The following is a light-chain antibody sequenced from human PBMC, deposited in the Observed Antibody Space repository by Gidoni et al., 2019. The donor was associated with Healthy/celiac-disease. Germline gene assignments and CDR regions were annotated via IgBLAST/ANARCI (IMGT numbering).Light chain of an antibody. CDR2: AAS. CDR3: QQANSFPLI. CDR1: QDISSW. J-gene: IGKJ4*01. V-gene: IGKV1-12*01. Sequence: DIQMTQSPSSVPASVGDRGTITCRASQDISSWLAWYQKKPGKATKLLIYAASSLQRGAPSRFSGSGSGTDFTLTISSLQPEDFATYYCQQANSFPLIFGGGTKVEIK.